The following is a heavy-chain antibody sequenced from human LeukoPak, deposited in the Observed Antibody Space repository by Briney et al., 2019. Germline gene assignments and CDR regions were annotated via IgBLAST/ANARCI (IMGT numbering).Heavy chain of an antibody. D-gene: IGHD3-10*01. CDR1: GYSFTSYW. CDR3: ARHAFGEPNQLDY. Sequence: GESLKISCKGSGYSFTSYWISWVRQMPGKGLEWMGRIDPSDSYTNYSPSFQGHVTISADQSISTAYLQWSSLKASDTAMYYCARHAFGEPNQLDYWGQGTLVTVSP. J-gene: IGHJ4*02. V-gene: IGHV5-10-1*01. CDR2: IDPSDSYT.